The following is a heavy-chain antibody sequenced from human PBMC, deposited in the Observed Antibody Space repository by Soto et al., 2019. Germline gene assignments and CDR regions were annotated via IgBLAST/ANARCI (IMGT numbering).Heavy chain of an antibody. J-gene: IGHJ6*02. CDR1: GGTFSSYA. D-gene: IGHD2-21*02. Sequence: QVQLVQSGAEVKKPGSSVRVSCKASGGTFSSYAISWVRQAPGQGLEWMGGIIPIFGTANYAQKFQGRVTITADESTSTAYMELSSLRSEDTAVYYCARDSKVVTAMPYYYYGMDVWGQGTTVTVSS. V-gene: IGHV1-69*12. CDR2: IIPIFGTA. CDR3: ARDSKVVTAMPYYYYGMDV.